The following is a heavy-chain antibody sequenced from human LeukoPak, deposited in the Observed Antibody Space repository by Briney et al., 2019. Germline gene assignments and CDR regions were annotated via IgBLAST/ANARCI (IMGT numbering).Heavy chain of an antibody. V-gene: IGHV4-59*01. CDR2: IYYSGST. CDR3: ARVDTAMVRMGSYNWFDP. D-gene: IGHD5-18*01. CDR1: GGSISSYY. J-gene: IGHJ5*02. Sequence: SETLSLTCTVSGGSISSYYWSWIRQPPGKGLEWIGYIYYSGSTNYNPSLKSRVTISVDTSKNQFSLKLSSVTAADTAVYYCARVDTAMVRMGSYNWFDPWGQGTLVTVSS.